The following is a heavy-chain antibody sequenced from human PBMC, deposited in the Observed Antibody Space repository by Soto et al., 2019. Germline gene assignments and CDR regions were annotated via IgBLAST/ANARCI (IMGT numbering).Heavy chain of an antibody. CDR1: RFTFSNYG. CDR3: AKERDTRSSSCFDS. J-gene: IGHJ4*02. Sequence: GSLGLSCAASRFTFSNYGMQWVRQAPGKGLEWVAVISHDGTVKYYADSVKGRFTISRDNFQNTLDLQMDSLRAEDTAVYYCAKERDTRSSSCFDSWGQGTLVTVSS. V-gene: IGHV3-30*18. D-gene: IGHD5-18*01. CDR2: ISHDGTVK.